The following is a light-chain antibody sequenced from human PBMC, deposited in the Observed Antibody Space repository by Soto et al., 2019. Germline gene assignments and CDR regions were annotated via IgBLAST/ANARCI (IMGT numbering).Light chain of an antibody. Sequence: QSVLTQPASVSGSPGQSITISCTGTSSDVGSYNLVSWYQQHPGKAPKVMIYEVSKRPSGVSNRFSGSKSGNAASLTISGLQAEGEADYYCCSYAGSYVFGTGTKVTVL. CDR1: SSDVGSYNL. V-gene: IGLV2-23*02. CDR3: CSYAGSYV. CDR2: EVS. J-gene: IGLJ1*01.